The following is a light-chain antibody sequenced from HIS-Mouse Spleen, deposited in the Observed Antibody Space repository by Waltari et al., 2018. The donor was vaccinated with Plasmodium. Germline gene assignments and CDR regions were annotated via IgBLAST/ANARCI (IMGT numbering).Light chain of an antibody. J-gene: IGLJ3*02. Sequence: SYELTQPPSVSVSPGQTARITCSGDALPKKYAYWYPHKSGQAPVLVIYEESKRPSGIPERFVGSSSGTMATLTSSGAQVEDEADYYCYSTDSSGNHRVFGGGTKLTVL. V-gene: IGLV3-10*01. CDR1: ALPKKY. CDR3: YSTDSSGNHRV. CDR2: EES.